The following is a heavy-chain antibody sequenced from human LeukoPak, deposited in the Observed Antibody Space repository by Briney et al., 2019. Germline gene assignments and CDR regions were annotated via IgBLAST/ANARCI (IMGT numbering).Heavy chain of an antibody. CDR3: ARDSLTYYYDTYAFDI. Sequence: GGSLRLSCAASGFTVSSNYMSWVRQAPGKGLEWVSVIYSGGSTYYADSVKGRFTISRDNSKNTLYLQMNSLRAEDTAVYYCARDSLTYYYDTYAFDIWGQGTMVTVSS. D-gene: IGHD3-22*01. CDR2: IYSGGST. J-gene: IGHJ3*02. V-gene: IGHV3-53*01. CDR1: GFTVSSNY.